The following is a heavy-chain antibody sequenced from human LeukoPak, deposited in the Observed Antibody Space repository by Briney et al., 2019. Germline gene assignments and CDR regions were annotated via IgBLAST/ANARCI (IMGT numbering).Heavy chain of an antibody. CDR1: GYSFTNYA. D-gene: IGHD6-13*01. Sequence: ASVKVSCKASGYSFTNYAMNWVRQAPGQGLEWRGWINTNTGNPTYAQAFRGRFVFSLDTSVNTAYLQISSLKSEDTAIYYCARVDPAEAGTSFDYWGQGTLLTVSS. V-gene: IGHV7-4-1*02. CDR3: ARVDPAEAGTSFDY. CDR2: INTNTGNP. J-gene: IGHJ4*02.